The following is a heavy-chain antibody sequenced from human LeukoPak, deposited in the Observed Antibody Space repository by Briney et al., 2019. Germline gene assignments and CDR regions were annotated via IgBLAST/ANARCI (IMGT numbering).Heavy chain of an antibody. D-gene: IGHD4-11*01. J-gene: IGHJ6*03. CDR3: ARVGLDGDNNFLYYYYMDV. CDR2: IYYSGST. Sequence: KTSETLSLTCTVSGGSISSYYWSWIRQPPGKGLEWIGYIYYSGSTNYNPSLKSRVTISVDTSKNQFSLKLSSVTAADTAVYYCARVGLDGDNNFLYYYYMDVWGKGTTLTVSS. V-gene: IGHV4-59*01. CDR1: GGSISSYY.